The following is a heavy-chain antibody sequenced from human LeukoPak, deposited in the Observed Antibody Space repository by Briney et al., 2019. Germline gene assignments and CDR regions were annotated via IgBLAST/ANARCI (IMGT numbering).Heavy chain of an antibody. J-gene: IGHJ3*02. CDR3: ARGRYYDFWSGYYSDAFDI. CDR2: IYTTGST. CDR1: GGSISDYY. V-gene: IGHV4-4*07. D-gene: IGHD3-3*01. Sequence: PSETLSLTCTVSGGSISDYYWSWIRQPAGKGLEWIGRIYTTGSTDYNPSLKSRVTMSVDTSKNQFSLKLSSVTAADTAVYYCARGRYYDFWSGYYSDAFDIWGQGTMVTVSS.